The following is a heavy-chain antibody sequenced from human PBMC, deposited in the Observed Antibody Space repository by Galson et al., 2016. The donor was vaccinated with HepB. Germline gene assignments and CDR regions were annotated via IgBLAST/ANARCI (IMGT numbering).Heavy chain of an antibody. Sequence: SLRLSCAASGFTFSSYGMHWVRQAPGKGLEWVSSISSSSSYIYYADSVKGRFTISRDNAKNSLYLQMNSLRDEDTAVFYCARDGGRGYTYGYFDYWGRGTLVTVSS. V-gene: IGHV3-21*01. CDR3: ARDGGRGYTYGYFDY. J-gene: IGHJ4*02. CDR1: GFTFSSYG. D-gene: IGHD5-18*01. CDR2: ISSSSSYI.